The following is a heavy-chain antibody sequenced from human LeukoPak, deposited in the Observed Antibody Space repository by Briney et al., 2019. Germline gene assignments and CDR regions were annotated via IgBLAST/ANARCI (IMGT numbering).Heavy chain of an antibody. CDR3: ASSWGGSYYSGFDY. V-gene: IGHV3-20*04. CDR2: INWNGGST. CDR1: GFTFDDYG. Sequence: PGGSLRLSCAASGFTFDDYGMSWVRQVPGKGLEWVSGINWNGGSTGYADSVKGRFTISRDNAKNSLYLQMNSLRAEDTALYYCASSWGGSYYSGFDYWGQGTLVTVPS. D-gene: IGHD3-10*01. J-gene: IGHJ4*02.